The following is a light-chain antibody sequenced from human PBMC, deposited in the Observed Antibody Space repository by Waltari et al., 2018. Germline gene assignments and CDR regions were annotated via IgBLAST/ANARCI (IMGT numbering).Light chain of an antibody. CDR1: STDVGGHNY. CDR2: EVS. Sequence: QSALTQPASVSVSPGQSITISCPGTSTDVGGHNYVSWYQQHPGKAPKLMIYEVSNRPSGVSNRFSGSKSGNTASLTISGLQAEDEADYYCSSYTSSSTLVVFSGGTKLTVL. J-gene: IGLJ2*01. CDR3: SSYTSSSTLVV. V-gene: IGLV2-14*01.